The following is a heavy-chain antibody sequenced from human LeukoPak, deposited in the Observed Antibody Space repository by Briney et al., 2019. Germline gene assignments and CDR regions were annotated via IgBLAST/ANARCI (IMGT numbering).Heavy chain of an antibody. V-gene: IGHV3-9*01. Sequence: PLRLSCAASGFTFDDYAMHWVRQAPGKGLEWVSGISWNSGSIGYADSVKGRFTISRDNAKNSLYLQMNSLRAEDTALYYCAKDIGTGFGELVFDYWGQGTLVTVSS. J-gene: IGHJ4*02. CDR1: GFTFDDYA. CDR3: AKDIGTGFGELVFDY. CDR2: ISWNSGSI. D-gene: IGHD3-10*01.